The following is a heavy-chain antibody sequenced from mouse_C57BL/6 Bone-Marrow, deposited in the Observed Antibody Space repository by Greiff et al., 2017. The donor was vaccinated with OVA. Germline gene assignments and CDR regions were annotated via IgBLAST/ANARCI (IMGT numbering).Heavy chain of an antibody. CDR3: ARSLNYGSSYGYFDV. CDR2: IDPSDSYT. D-gene: IGHD1-1*01. V-gene: IGHV1-69*01. J-gene: IGHJ1*03. CDR1: GYTFTSYW. Sequence: QVQLQQSGAELVMPGASVKLSCKASGYTFTSYWMHWVKQRPGQGLEWIGEIDPSDSYTNYNQKFKGKSTLTVDKSSSTAYMQLSSLTSEDSAVYYCARSLNYGSSYGYFDVWGTGTTVTVSS.